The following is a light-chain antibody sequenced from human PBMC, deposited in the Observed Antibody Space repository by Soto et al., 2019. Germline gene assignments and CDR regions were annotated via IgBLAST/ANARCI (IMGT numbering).Light chain of an antibody. Sequence: QSALTQPASVSGSPGQSITISCTGTSSDVGSYNLVSWYQQHPGKAPKLMIYEGSKRPSGVSNRLSGSKSGNTASLTISGLQAEDEVDYYCCSYAGSSTYVVFGGGTKVTVL. CDR1: SSDVGSYNL. CDR3: CSYAGSSTYVV. V-gene: IGLV2-23*01. CDR2: EGS. J-gene: IGLJ2*01.